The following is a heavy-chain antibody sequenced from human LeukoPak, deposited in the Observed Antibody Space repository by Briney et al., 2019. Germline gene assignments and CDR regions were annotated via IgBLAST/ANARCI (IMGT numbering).Heavy chain of an antibody. CDR2: IFYTGST. CDR3: ARVLPYSSGLDY. V-gene: IGHV4-61*01. CDR1: GGSVSSGNYF. D-gene: IGHD6-19*01. J-gene: IGHJ4*02. Sequence: PSETLSLTCTVSGGSVSSGNYFWTWIRQPPGKGLEWLGYIFYTGSTNYNPSLKSRVTISLDTTKNQFSLKLSSVTAADTAVYYCARVLPYSSGLDYWGQGTLVTVSS.